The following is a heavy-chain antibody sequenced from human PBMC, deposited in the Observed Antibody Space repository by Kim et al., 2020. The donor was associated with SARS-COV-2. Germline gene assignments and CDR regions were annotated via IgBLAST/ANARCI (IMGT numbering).Heavy chain of an antibody. CDR3: ARGXGSYRRVGVVGRPLGX. CDR1: GFTFSSYG. D-gene: IGHD3-16*02. CDR2: IWYDGSNK. J-gene: IGHJ4*02. V-gene: IGHV3-33*01. Sequence: GGSLRLSCAASGFTFSSYGMHWVRQAPGKGLEWVAVIWYDGSNKYYADSVKGRFTXSXDNSKNTLYLQMXXLRAEDTAVYYCARGXGSYRRVGVVGRPLGXWGQGTXVTVSS.